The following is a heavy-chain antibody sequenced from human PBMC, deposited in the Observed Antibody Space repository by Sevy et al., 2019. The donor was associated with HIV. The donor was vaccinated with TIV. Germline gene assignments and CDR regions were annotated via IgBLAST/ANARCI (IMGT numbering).Heavy chain of an antibody. CDR3: AKLYCSSTSCYVGHRKVDFDY. CDR1: GFTFSSYA. Sequence: GGSLRLSCAASGFTFSSYAMSWVRQAPGKGLEWVSAISGSGGSTYYADSVKGRFTISRDNSKNTLYLQMNSLRAEDTAVYYCAKLYCSSTSCYVGHRKVDFDYWGQGTLVTVSS. CDR2: ISGSGGST. D-gene: IGHD2-2*01. J-gene: IGHJ4*02. V-gene: IGHV3-23*01.